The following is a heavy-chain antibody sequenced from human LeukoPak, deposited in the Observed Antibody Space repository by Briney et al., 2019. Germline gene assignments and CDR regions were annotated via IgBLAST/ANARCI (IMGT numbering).Heavy chain of an antibody. CDR1: GGTFSSYA. CDR3: ARGCSSTSCYAEYFDY. V-gene: IGHV1-69*01. CDR2: IIPIFGTA. D-gene: IGHD2-2*01. J-gene: IGHJ4*02. Sequence: GSSVKVSCKASGGTFSSYAISWVRQAPGQALEWMGGIIPIFGTANYAQKFQGRVTITADESTSTAYMELSSLRSEDTAVYYCARGCSSTSCYAEYFDYWGQGTLVTVSS.